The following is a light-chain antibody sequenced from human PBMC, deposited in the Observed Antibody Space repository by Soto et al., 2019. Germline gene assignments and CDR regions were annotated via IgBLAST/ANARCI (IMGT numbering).Light chain of an antibody. CDR2: DVS. J-gene: IGLJ2*01. Sequence: QSALTQPASVSGSPGQSITISCTGTSSDVGAYNYVSWYQHHPGKAPKLMIYDVSNRPSGISNRFSGSKSGNTASLTISGLQAEDEADYYCSSYTSSITVVFGGGTQLTVL. CDR3: SSYTSSITVV. CDR1: SSDVGAYNY. V-gene: IGLV2-14*03.